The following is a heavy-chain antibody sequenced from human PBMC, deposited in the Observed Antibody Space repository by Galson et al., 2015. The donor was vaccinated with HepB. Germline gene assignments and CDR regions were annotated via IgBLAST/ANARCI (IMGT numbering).Heavy chain of an antibody. J-gene: IGHJ6*03. Sequence: SLRLSCAASGFTFSSYAMSWVRQAPGKGLEWVSAISGSGGSTYYADSVKGRSTISRDNSKNTLYLQMNSLRAEDTAVYYCAKRSGYSYGYDGYYYYYMDVWGKGTTVTVSS. CDR1: GFTFSSYA. V-gene: IGHV3-23*01. D-gene: IGHD5-18*01. CDR2: ISGSGGST. CDR3: AKRSGYSYGYDGYYYYYMDV.